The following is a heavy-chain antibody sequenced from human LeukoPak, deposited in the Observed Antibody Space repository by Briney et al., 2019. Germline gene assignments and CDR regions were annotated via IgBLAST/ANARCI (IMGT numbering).Heavy chain of an antibody. D-gene: IGHD2-15*01. CDR1: GGSISSYF. J-gene: IGHJ4*02. CDR2: FYASGST. V-gene: IGHV4-4*07. Sequence: SETLSLTCTVSGGSISSYFWSWIRQPAGNGLEWIGRFYASGSTIYNPSLKSRVTISVDRSMNQFSLNLSSVTAADTAVYYCAREVAAATFDNWGQGTLVTVSS. CDR3: AREVAAATFDN.